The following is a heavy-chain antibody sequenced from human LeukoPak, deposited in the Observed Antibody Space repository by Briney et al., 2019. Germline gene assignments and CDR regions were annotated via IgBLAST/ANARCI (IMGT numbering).Heavy chain of an antibody. J-gene: IGHJ4*02. CDR3: ARELDYYDSSGYYYVLPNYFDY. V-gene: IGHV1-2*02. D-gene: IGHD3-22*01. Sequence: ASVKVSCKASGYTFTGYYMHWVRQAPGQGLEWMGWINPNSGGTNYAQKFQGRVTMTRDTSISTAYMELSRLRSDDTAVYYCARELDYYDSSGYYYVLPNYFDYWGQGTLVTVSS. CDR1: GYTFTGYY. CDR2: INPNSGGT.